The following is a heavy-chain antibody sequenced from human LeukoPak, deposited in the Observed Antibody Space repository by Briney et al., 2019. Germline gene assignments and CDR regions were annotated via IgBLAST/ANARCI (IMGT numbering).Heavy chain of an antibody. J-gene: IGHJ5*02. CDR2: IKQDGSEK. V-gene: IGHV3-7*02. D-gene: IGHD5-18*01. Sequence: GGSLRLSCAASGFTFSSYWMSWVRQAPGKGLEWVANIKQDGSEKYYVDSVKGRFTISRDNAKNSLYLQMNSLRAEDTAVYYCAAHPAWIRLWLGWFDPWGQGTLVTVSS. CDR1: GFTFSSYW. CDR3: AAHPAWIRLWLGWFDP.